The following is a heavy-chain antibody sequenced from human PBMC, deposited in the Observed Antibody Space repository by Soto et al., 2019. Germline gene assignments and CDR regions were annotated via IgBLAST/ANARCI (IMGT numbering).Heavy chain of an antibody. CDR3: ARAGEQWLAINYFDY. D-gene: IGHD6-19*01. Sequence: QVQLVQSGAEVKKPGASVKVSCKASGYTFTSYYMHWVRHAPGQGLEWMGIINPSGGSTSYAQKFQGRVTMTRDTSTSAVYMELSSLRSEDTAVYYCARAGEQWLAINYFDYWGQGTLVTVSS. J-gene: IGHJ4*02. CDR1: GYTFTSYY. V-gene: IGHV1-46*03. CDR2: INPSGGST.